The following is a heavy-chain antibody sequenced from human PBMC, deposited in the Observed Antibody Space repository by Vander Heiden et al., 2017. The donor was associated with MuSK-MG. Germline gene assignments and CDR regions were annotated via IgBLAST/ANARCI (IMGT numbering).Heavy chain of an antibody. D-gene: IGHD2-15*01. CDR3: ARASRYEQADY. J-gene: IGHJ4*02. Sequence: QVQLVQSGSELKKRGASVKVSCKTSGYNFNSYAMNWVRQAPGQGLEWMGWINTNTGNPTYAQGFTGRFVFSLDTSVSTAYLRISSLKAEDTAIYYCARASRYEQADYWGQGTLVTVAS. CDR2: INTNTGNP. CDR1: GYNFNSYA. V-gene: IGHV7-4-1*02.